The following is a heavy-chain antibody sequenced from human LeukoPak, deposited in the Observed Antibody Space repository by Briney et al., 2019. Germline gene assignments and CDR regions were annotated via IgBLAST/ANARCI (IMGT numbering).Heavy chain of an antibody. D-gene: IGHD3-10*01. J-gene: IGHJ4*02. CDR3: AKDRYYYGSGSYYNDYFDY. V-gene: IGHV3-11*01. CDR1: GFTFSDYY. CDR2: ISSSGSTI. Sequence: GGSLRLSCAASGFTFSDYYMSWIRQAPGKGLEWVSYISSSGSTIYYADSVKGRFTISRDNVKNSLYLQMNSLRAEDTAVYYCAKDRYYYGSGSYYNDYFDYWGQGTLVTVSS.